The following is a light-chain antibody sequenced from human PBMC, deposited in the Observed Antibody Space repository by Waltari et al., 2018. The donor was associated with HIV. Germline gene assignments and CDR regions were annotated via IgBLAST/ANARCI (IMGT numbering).Light chain of an antibody. Sequence: QSALTQPASVSGSPGQSITISCTGTNSDVGSYNLVSWYQQHPGKAPKLMIYEGSKRPSGVSNRFSGSKSGNTASLKISGLQAEDEADYYCCSYAGSNTFVFGTGTKVTVL. CDR1: NSDVGSYNL. CDR2: EGS. CDR3: CSYAGSNTFV. V-gene: IGLV2-23*03. J-gene: IGLJ1*01.